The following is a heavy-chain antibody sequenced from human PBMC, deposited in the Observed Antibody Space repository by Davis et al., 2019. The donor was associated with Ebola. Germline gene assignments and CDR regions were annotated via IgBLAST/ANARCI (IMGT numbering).Heavy chain of an antibody. J-gene: IGHJ6*02. CDR3: VKVNVFFGMDV. D-gene: IGHD3-3*01. V-gene: IGHV3-9*01. CDR1: GFTFDDYA. CDR2: ISWNSGSI. Sequence: PGGSLRLSCAGSGFTFDDYAMHWVRQAPGKGLEWVSGISWNSGSIGYADSVRGRFTISRDNAKNSLYLQMNSLRTEDTAFYYCVKVNVFFGMDVWGQGTTVTVSS.